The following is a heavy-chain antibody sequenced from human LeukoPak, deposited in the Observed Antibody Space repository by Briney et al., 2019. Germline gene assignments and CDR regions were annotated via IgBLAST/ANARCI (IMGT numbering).Heavy chain of an antibody. J-gene: IGHJ5*02. CDR2: IKRKTDGETN. D-gene: IGHD6-19*01. Sequence: PGGSLRLSCAASGFTFNNAWMNWVRQAPGKGLEWVGRIKRKTDGETNDYAAPVKGRITISRADSKNTLYLQMNSLKTEDTGIYYCTTDRSCIAVASCDWFDPWGQGTLVTVSS. V-gene: IGHV3-15*01. CDR1: GFTFNNAW. CDR3: TTDRSCIAVASCDWFDP.